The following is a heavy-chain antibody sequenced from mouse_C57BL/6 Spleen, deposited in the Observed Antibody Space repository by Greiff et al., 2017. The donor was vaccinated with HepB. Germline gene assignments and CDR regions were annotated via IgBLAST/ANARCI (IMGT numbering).Heavy chain of an antibody. Sequence: EVKVEESGGGLVQPGGSMKLSCAASGFTFSDAWMDWVRQSPEKGLEWVAEIRNKANNHATYYAESVKGRFTISRDDSKSSVYLQMNSLRAEDTGIYYCTKTAQAPYYFDYWGQGTTLTVSS. V-gene: IGHV6-6*01. CDR3: TKTAQAPYYFDY. CDR2: IRNKANNHAT. CDR1: GFTFSDAW. D-gene: IGHD3-2*02. J-gene: IGHJ2*01.